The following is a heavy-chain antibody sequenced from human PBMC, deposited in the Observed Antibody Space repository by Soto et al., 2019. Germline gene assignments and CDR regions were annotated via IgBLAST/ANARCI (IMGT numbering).Heavy chain of an antibody. CDR2: ISYDGSNK. J-gene: IGHJ4*02. V-gene: IGHV3-30-3*01. CDR3: ARDGPRRWSGYFFAY. Sequence: GGSLRLSCAASGFTFSSYAMHWVRQAPGKGLEWVAVISYDGSNKYYADSVKGRFTISRDNSKNTLYLQMNSLRAEDTAVYYCARDGPRRWSGYFFAYRGQGTLVTVSS. CDR1: GFTFSSYA. D-gene: IGHD3-3*01.